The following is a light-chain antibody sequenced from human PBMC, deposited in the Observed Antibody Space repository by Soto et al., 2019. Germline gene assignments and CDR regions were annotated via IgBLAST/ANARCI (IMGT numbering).Light chain of an antibody. CDR2: DAS. V-gene: IGKV1-5*01. CDR3: QQYNSLWT. Sequence: DIQMTQSPSTLSASVGDRVTITCRASQSISSWLAWYQQKPGKAPKLLIYDASSLESGVPSRFSGSGSGTEFTLTISSLQPDDFATYYCQQYNSLWTFGQGTKVDIQ. J-gene: IGKJ1*01. CDR1: QSISSW.